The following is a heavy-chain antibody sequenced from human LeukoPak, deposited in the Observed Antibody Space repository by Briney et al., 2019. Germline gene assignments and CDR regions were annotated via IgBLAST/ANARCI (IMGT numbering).Heavy chain of an antibody. V-gene: IGHV3-21*01. J-gene: IGHJ6*02. CDR1: GFTFSSYS. CDR2: ISSSSSYI. D-gene: IGHD3-22*01. Sequence: GGSLRLSWAASGFTFSSYSMNWVRQAPGKGLEWVSSISSSSSYIYYADSVKGRFTISRDNAKNSLYLQMNSLRAEDTAVYYCARDSTPNYYDSSGYYPDYYYGMDVWGQGTTVTVSS. CDR3: ARDSTPNYYDSSGYYPDYYYGMDV.